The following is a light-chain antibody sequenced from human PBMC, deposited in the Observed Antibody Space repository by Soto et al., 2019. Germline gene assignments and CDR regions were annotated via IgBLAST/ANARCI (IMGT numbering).Light chain of an antibody. Sequence: QSALTQPASVSGSPGQSIAISCTGTSGDVGGYDYVSWYQQHPDKAPKLMIYEVTKRPSWVSNRFSGSKSGNTASLTISGLHPEDKADYYCSSQTRGSTRVFGSGTKVTV. V-gene: IGLV2-14*01. CDR3: SSQTRGSTRV. CDR1: SGDVGGYDY. J-gene: IGLJ1*01. CDR2: EVT.